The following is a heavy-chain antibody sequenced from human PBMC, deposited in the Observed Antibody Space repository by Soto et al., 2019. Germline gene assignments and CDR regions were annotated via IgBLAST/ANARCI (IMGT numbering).Heavy chain of an antibody. CDR3: TIGSWSGEVFDI. CDR2: IIPMLGIR. Sequence: QVQLVQSGAEVKKPGSSVKVSCKDPGGTFSTYSMFWVRQAPGQGLEWMGRIIPMLGIRNYAQRFQDRVTITADKSTATAHMELSSLRSEDTALYYCTIGSWSGEVFDIWGQGTMVTVS. V-gene: IGHV1-69*02. D-gene: IGHD2-21*01. CDR1: GGTFSTYS. J-gene: IGHJ3*02.